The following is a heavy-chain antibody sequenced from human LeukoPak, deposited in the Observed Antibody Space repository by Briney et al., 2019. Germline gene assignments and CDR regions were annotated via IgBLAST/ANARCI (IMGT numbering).Heavy chain of an antibody. Sequence: PGGSLRLSCAASGFTFSTYAMHWVRQAPGKGLEWVAVISYDGSEKYYADSVKGRFTISRDNSKNTLYLQMKSLRAEDTAVYYCARERTGNFVYWGQGTLVTVSS. CDR2: ISYDGSEK. D-gene: IGHD3-10*01. V-gene: IGHV3-30-3*01. CDR1: GFTFSTYA. J-gene: IGHJ4*02. CDR3: ARERTGNFVY.